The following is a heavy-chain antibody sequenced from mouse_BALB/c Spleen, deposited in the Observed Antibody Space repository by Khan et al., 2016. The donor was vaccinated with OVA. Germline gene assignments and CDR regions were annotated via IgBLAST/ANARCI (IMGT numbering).Heavy chain of an antibody. D-gene: IGHD1-1*01. CDR2: ISSGGSYN. V-gene: IGHV5-6-4*01. CDR3: TRHRGYYGSSSYFDY. CDR1: GFSFSSYS. J-gene: IGHJ2*01. Sequence: EVELVESGGGLVRPGGSLKLSCAASGFSFSSYSMSWVRQTPEKRLEWVATISSGGSYNYYPDSVKGRFTISRDNAKNTLYLQMSSLKSEDTAMYYCTRHRGYYGSSSYFDYWGQGTTLTVSS.